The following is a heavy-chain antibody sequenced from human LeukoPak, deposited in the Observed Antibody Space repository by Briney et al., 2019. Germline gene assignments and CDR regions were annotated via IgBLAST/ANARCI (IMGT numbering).Heavy chain of an antibody. CDR2: ISGSGGST. D-gene: IGHD2-15*01. V-gene: IGHV3-23*01. CDR1: GFTFSSYA. CDR3: AKDPRYCSGGSCYSGPYYFDY. Sequence: GGSLRLSCAASGFTFSSYAMSWVRQAPGKGLEWVSAISGSGGSTYYADSVKGRFTISRDNSKNTLYLQMNSLRAEDTAVYYCAKDPRYCSGGSCYSGPYYFDYWGQGTLVTVSS. J-gene: IGHJ4*02.